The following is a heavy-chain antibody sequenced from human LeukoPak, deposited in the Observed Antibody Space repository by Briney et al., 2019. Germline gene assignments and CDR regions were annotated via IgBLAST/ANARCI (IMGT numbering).Heavy chain of an antibody. V-gene: IGHV1-2*06. D-gene: IGHD2-2*01. CDR3: ARDEGYCNSTNCYDDFDY. J-gene: IGHJ4*02. Sequence: ASVKVSCKASGYTFTGYYMHWVRQAPGQGLEWMGRINPNSGGTNYAQKFQGRVTMTRDTSISTAYMELSRLRSDDTAVYYCARDEGYCNSTNCYDDFDYWGQGTLVTVSS. CDR1: GYTFTGYY. CDR2: INPNSGGT.